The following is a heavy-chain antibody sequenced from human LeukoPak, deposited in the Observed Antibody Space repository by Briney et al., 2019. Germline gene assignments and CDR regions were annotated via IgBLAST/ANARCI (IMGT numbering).Heavy chain of an antibody. V-gene: IGHV1-69*05. CDR1: GGTFSSYA. D-gene: IGHD4-17*01. CDR3: ARDRSHGYGDHGAFDI. Sequence: SVKVSCKASGGTFSSYAISWVRQAPGQGLEWMGGIIPIFGTANYAQKVQGRVTITTDESTSTAYMELSSLRSEDTAVYYCARDRSHGYGDHGAFDIWGQGTMVTVSS. J-gene: IGHJ3*02. CDR2: IIPIFGTA.